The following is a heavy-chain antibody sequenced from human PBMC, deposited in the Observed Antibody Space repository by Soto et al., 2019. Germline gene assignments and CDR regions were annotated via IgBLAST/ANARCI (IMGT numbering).Heavy chain of an antibody. Sequence: QVQLVESGGGVVQPGRYQRLSCAASGFTFSSYAMHWVRQAPGKGLEWVAVISYDGSNKYYADSVKGRFTISRDNSKNTLYLQMNSLRAEDTAVYYCARDLEMATIGGFDYWGQGTLVTVSS. CDR2: ISYDGSNK. CDR3: ARDLEMATIGGFDY. V-gene: IGHV3-30-3*01. CDR1: GFTFSSYA. J-gene: IGHJ4*02. D-gene: IGHD5-12*01.